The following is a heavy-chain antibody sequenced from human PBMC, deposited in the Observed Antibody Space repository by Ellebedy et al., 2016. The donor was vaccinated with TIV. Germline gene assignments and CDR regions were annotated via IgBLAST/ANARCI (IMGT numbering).Heavy chain of an antibody. J-gene: IGHJ4*02. Sequence: GESLKISCAASGFTFSSYWMHWVRQAPGKGLVWVSRINSDGSSTSYADSVKGRFTISRDNAKNTLYLQMNSLRAEDTAVYYCAREGGCTNGVCWYYFDYWGQGTLVTVSS. D-gene: IGHD2-8*01. V-gene: IGHV3-74*01. CDR1: GFTFSSYW. CDR3: AREGGCTNGVCWYYFDY. CDR2: INSDGSST.